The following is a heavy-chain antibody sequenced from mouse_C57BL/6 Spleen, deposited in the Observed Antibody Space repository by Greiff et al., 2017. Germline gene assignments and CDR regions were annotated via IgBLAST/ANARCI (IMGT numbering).Heavy chain of an antibody. D-gene: IGHD2-1*01. Sequence: VQLQQSVAELVRPGASVKLSCTASGFNIKNTYMHWVKQRPEQGLEWIGRIDPANGNTKYAPKFQGKATITADTSSNTAYLQLSSLTSEDTAIYDGARGNASDGNYEDWYVEGWGTGTTVTV. CDR1: GFNIKNTY. CDR3: ARGNASDGNYEDWYVEG. J-gene: IGHJ1*03. V-gene: IGHV14-3*01. CDR2: IDPANGNT.